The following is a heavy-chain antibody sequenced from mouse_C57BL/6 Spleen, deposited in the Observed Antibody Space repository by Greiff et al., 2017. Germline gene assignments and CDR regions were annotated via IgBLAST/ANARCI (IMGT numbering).Heavy chain of an antibody. CDR1: GYAFSSSW. CDR2: FYPGDGDT. CDR3: ARGNGSSYDWFAY. V-gene: IGHV1-82*01. J-gene: IGHJ3*01. D-gene: IGHD1-1*01. Sequence: VKLQESGPELVKPGASVKISCKASGYAFSSSWMNWVKQRPGKGLEWIGRFYPGDGDTNYNGKFKGKATLTADKSSSTAYMQLSSLTSEDSAVYFCARGNGSSYDWFAYWGQGTLVTVSA.